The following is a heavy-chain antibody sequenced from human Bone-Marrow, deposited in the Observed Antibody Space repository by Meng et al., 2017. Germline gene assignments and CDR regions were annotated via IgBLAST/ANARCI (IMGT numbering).Heavy chain of an antibody. J-gene: IGHJ4*02. D-gene: IGHD6-13*01. CDR2: INPKSGDT. Sequence: ASVKVSCKASGYTFTRHGISWVRRAPGQGLEWMGRINPKSGDTHYAQRFQGRVTMTGDTSISTAYMELSGLRSDDTAMYYCARDEDISAAGKLFGDYWGQGTLVTVSS. V-gene: IGHV1-2*06. CDR3: ARDEDISAAGKLFGDY. CDR1: GYTFTRHG.